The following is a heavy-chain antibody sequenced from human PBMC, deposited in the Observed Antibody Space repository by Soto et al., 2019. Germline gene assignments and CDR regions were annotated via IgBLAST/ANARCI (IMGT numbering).Heavy chain of an antibody. CDR1: GYTYTNYG. CDR2: LSPYNGNT. J-gene: IGHJ5*01. V-gene: IGHV1-18*01. D-gene: IGHD6-13*01. Sequence: QVQLVQSGAEVKKPGASVKVSCKASGYTYTNYGITWVRQVSAQGLEWVGWLSPYNGNTKYAQKLLVRVTMTTDTSASSAYMELRSLRSDDTAAYYCVRVGAASGPINWFDSWGQGTLVTVSS. CDR3: VRVGAASGPINWFDS.